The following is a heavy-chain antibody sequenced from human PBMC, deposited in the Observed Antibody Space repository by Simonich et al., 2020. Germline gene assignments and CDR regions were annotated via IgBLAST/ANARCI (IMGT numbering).Heavy chain of an antibody. V-gene: IGHV1-2*02. J-gene: IGHJ3*02. D-gene: IGHD2-2*01. CDR2: INPKMGGT. Sequence: QVQLVQSGAEVKKPGASVKVSCKASGYTFTGYYMHWVRQAPGQGLEGWCRINPKMGGTNYAKKVQGRGTMTRDTSSSTAYMELSRLRSDDTAVYYCARDTFLGYCSSTSCYDAFDIWGHGTMVTISS. CDR1: GYTFTGYY. CDR3: ARDTFLGYCSSTSCYDAFDI.